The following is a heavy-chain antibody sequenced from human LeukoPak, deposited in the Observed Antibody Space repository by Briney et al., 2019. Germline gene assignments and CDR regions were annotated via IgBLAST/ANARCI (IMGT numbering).Heavy chain of an antibody. CDR3: ARGREQWLVNLGYYYYYMDV. Sequence: SETLSLTCTVPGGSISSYYWSWIRQPPGKGLEWIGYIYYSGSTNYNPSLKSRVTISVDTSKNQFSLKLRSVTAADTAVYYCARGREQWLVNLGYYYYYMDVWGKGTTVTVSS. CDR2: IYYSGST. CDR1: GGSISSYY. D-gene: IGHD6-19*01. J-gene: IGHJ6*03. V-gene: IGHV4-59*01.